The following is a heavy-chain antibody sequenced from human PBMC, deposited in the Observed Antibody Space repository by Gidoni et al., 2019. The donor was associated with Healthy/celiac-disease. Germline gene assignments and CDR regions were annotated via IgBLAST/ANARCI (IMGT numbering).Heavy chain of an antibody. V-gene: IGHV2-70*04. CDR3: ARYILRLGGWGYFDY. J-gene: IGHJ4*02. CDR2: IDWDDDK. CDR1: GFSLSTSGMR. D-gene: IGHD6-19*01. Sequence: QVTLKESGPALVKPTQTLTLTCTFSGFSLSTSGMRVSWIRQPPGKALEWLARIDWDDDKFYITSLKTRLTISKDTSKNQVVLTMTNMDPVDTATYYCARYILRLGGWGYFDYWGQGTLVTVSS.